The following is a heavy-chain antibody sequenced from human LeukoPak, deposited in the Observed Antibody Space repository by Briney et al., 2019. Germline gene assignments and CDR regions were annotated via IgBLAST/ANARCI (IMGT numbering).Heavy chain of an antibody. J-gene: IGHJ4*02. CDR3: AKDFWVIFDY. V-gene: IGHV3-23*01. D-gene: IGHD2-21*01. CDR2: ISGSGGST. CDR1: GFTFSSYA. Sequence: GGSPRLSCAASGFTFSSYAMSWVRQAPGKGLEWVSAISGSGGSTYYADSVKGRFTISRDNSKNTLYLQMNSLGAEDTAVYYCAKDFWVIFDYWGQGTLVTVSS.